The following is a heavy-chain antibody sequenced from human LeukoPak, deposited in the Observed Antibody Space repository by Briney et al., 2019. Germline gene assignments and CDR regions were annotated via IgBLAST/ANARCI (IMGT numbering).Heavy chain of an antibody. CDR2: INPNSGGT. J-gene: IGHJ3*02. D-gene: IGHD3-22*01. Sequence: ASVKVSCKASGYTFTGYYMHWVRQAPGQGLEWMGWINPNSGGTNYAQKFQGRVTMTRDTSISTAYMELSRLRSDDTAVYYCAFTRWDPITMIVGAPGAFDIRGQGTMVTVSS. V-gene: IGHV1-2*02. CDR1: GYTFTGYY. CDR3: AFTRWDPITMIVGAPGAFDI.